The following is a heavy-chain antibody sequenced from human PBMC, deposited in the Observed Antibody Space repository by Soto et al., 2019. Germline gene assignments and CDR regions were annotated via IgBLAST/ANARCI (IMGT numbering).Heavy chain of an antibody. CDR1: GGSISSNKW. CDR2: IYQSGST. CDR3: ARVVDTKMGRYGMDV. V-gene: IGHV4-4*02. Sequence: SETLSLTCGVSGGSISSNKWWSWVRQPPGKGLEWIGDIYQSGSTTYTPSLQSRVTMSVDRSKNQLSLTLRFVTAADTAVYYCARVVDTKMGRYGMDVWGQGTTVTVSS. D-gene: IGHD5-18*01. J-gene: IGHJ6*02.